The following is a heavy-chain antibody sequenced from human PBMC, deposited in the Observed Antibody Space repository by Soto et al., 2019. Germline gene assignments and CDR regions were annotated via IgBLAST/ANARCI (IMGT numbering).Heavy chain of an antibody. J-gene: IGHJ4*02. CDR2: VYYTVST. D-gene: IGHD3-22*01. V-gene: IGHV4-59*01. CDR1: GDSISTFY. Sequence: SETLSLTCTVSGDSISTFYWGWMRQSPRKELEWIGYVYYTVSTNYNPSLKSRVTSSVDRPKNQFSVKLTSPNAVEAAVYYCARGSTVRNYADDSSDYFYFFDYWGQGTQVTVSS. CDR3: ARGSTVRNYADDSSDYFYFFDY.